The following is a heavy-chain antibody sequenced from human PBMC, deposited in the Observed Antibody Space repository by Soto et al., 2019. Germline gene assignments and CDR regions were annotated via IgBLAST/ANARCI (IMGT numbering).Heavy chain of an antibody. CDR3: ASGDYGDYRAYFYYGLDV. CDR2: IIPIFDTP. Sequence: QVHLVQSGAEVKKPGSSVRVSCKASGGTFSTFAISWVRQAPGQGLQWMGGIIPIFDTPNYAQNFQGRVTITADESTSTAYLELSGLRSEDTAVYYCASGDYGDYRAYFYYGLDVWAQGTTVTVPS. V-gene: IGHV1-69*01. CDR1: GGTFSTFA. J-gene: IGHJ6*02. D-gene: IGHD4-17*01.